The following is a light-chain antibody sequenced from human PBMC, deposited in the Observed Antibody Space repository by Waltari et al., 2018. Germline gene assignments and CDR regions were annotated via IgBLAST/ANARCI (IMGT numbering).Light chain of an antibody. Sequence: SYELIQPPSVSVSPGQTARITCTGDKLRDKYASWYQQRPGPSPVFGISQSSKRPSWTPGRFSGSNSGNTASLTIGGTQTMDEADYYCQAWDNNVVVFGGGTKLTVL. V-gene: IGLV3-1*01. J-gene: IGLJ2*01. CDR2: QSS. CDR1: KLRDKY. CDR3: QAWDNNVVV.